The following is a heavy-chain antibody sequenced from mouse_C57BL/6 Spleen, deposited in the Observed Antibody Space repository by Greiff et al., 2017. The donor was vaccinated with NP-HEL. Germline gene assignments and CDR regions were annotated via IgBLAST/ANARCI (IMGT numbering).Heavy chain of an antibody. V-gene: IGHV1-63*01. J-gene: IGHJ1*03. CDR2: IYPGGGYT. Sequence: QVQLKESGAELVRPGTSVKMSCKASGYTFTNYWIGWAKQRPGHGLEWIGDIYPGGGYTNYNEKFKGKATLTADKSSSTAYMQVISLTSEDSAIYYCGSKGYYGYGYGYFDDWGTGTTLTVSS. D-gene: IGHD2-2*01. CDR3: GSKGYYGYGYGYFDD. CDR1: GYTFTNYW.